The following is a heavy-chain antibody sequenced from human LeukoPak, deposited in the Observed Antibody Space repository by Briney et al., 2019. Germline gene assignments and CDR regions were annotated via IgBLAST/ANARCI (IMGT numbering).Heavy chain of an antibody. D-gene: IGHD5-12*01. Sequence: SETLSLTCTVSGGSISSYYWSWIRQPAGKGLEWIGRIYTSGSTNYNPSLTSRVTMSVDTSQNQFSLTLSSVTAAHPAVYFLAGGAGRGVATITMATYYYYMDVWGKGTTVTVSS. CDR3: AGGAGRGVATITMATYYYYMDV. CDR1: GGSISSYY. CDR2: IYTSGST. V-gene: IGHV4-4*07. J-gene: IGHJ6*03.